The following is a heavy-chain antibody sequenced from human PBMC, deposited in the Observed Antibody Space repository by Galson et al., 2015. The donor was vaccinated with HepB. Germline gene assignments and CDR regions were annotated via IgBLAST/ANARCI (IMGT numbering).Heavy chain of an antibody. CDR2: IRSKANSYAT. CDR1: FSGSA. Sequence: FSGSAMHWVRQASGKGLEWVGRIRSKANSYATAYAASVKGRFTISRDDSKNTAYLQMNSLKTEDTAVYYCTRHAGYCSGGSCYLPKVYYFDYWGQGTLVTVSS. D-gene: IGHD2-15*01. V-gene: IGHV3-73*01. J-gene: IGHJ4*02. CDR3: TRHAGYCSGGSCYLPKVYYFDY.